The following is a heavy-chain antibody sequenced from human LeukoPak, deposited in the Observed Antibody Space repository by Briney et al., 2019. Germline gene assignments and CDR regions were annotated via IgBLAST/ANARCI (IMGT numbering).Heavy chain of an antibody. CDR2: MNPYTGKT. CDR3: ARAPTPFYYDSSAYYSDF. J-gene: IGHJ4*02. Sequence: ASVKVSCKTSGYTFTNFDINWVRQATGQGLEWLGWMNPYTGKTGYAQKFQGRVTFTGDTSIRTAYMEVSSLTSEDTAVYYCARAPTPFYYDSSAYYSDFWGQGTLVTVSP. D-gene: IGHD6-25*01. V-gene: IGHV1-8*03. CDR1: GYTFTNFD.